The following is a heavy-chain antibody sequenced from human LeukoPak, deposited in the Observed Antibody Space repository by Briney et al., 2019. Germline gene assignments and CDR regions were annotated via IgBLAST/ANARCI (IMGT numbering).Heavy chain of an antibody. CDR2: IYYSGST. D-gene: IGHD3-3*01. J-gene: IGHJ4*02. CDR1: GGSISSNSYY. Sequence: SETLSLTCTVSGGSISSNSYYWGWIRQPPGKGLEWIGSIYYSGSTYYNPSLKSRVTISVDTSKNQFSLKLSSVTAADTAVYYCARGPPLEWLFLDYWGQGTLVTVSS. V-gene: IGHV4-39*07. CDR3: ARGPPLEWLFLDY.